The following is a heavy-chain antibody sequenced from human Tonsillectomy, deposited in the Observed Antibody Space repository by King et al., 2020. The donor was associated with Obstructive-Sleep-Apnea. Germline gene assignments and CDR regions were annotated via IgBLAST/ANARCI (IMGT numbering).Heavy chain of an antibody. J-gene: IGHJ4*02. CDR2: ISYDGGNK. Sequence: VQLVESGGGVVQPGRSLRLSCAASGFTFSNYGMHWVRQAPGKGLEWVALISYDGGNKYYADSVKGRFTISRDNSKNTLYLQMNSLRAEDTAVYYCAKDLIKLWYGLDYWGQGTLVTVSS. V-gene: IGHV3-30*18. D-gene: IGHD3-10*01. CDR1: GFTFSNYG. CDR3: AKDLIKLWYGLDY.